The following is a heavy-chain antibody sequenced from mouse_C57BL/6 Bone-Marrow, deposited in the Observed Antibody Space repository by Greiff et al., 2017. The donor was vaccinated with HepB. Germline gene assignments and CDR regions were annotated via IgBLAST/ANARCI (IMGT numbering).Heavy chain of an antibody. Sequence: QVQLQQPGAELVKPGASVKLSCTASGYTFTSYWMHWVKQRPGQGLEWIGMIHPNSGSTNYNEKFKSKATLTVDKSSSTAYMQLSSLTSEDSAVYYCASVVAEGYFDYWGQGTTLTVSS. J-gene: IGHJ2*01. CDR2: IHPNSGST. D-gene: IGHD1-1*01. CDR1: GYTFTSYW. V-gene: IGHV1-64*01. CDR3: ASVVAEGYFDY.